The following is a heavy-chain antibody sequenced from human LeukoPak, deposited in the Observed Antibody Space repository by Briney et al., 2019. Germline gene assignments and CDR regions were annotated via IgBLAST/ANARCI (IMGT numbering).Heavy chain of an antibody. CDR1: GDSISSGGYY. D-gene: IGHD5-12*01. Sequence: PSETLSLTCTVSGDSISSGGYYWGWIRQHPGKGLEWIGYISYSGNTYYNPSLKSRAAISADTPKNQFSLKLSSTTAADTAVYYCARAPVATPSEFDYWGQGTLVTVSS. J-gene: IGHJ4*02. CDR2: ISYSGNT. V-gene: IGHV4-31*03. CDR3: ARAPVATPSEFDY.